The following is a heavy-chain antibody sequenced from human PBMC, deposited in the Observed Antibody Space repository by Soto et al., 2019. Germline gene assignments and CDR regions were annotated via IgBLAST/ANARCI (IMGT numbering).Heavy chain of an antibody. D-gene: IGHD2-15*01. CDR3: ARDDVLCDGGRCYGVPLDV. Sequence: GGSLRLSCAASGFTFSSYWMSWVRQAPGKGLEWVANIKQDGSEKYYVDSVKGRFTISRDNAKNSLYLQMNSLRAEDTAVYYWARDDVLCDGGRCYGVPLDVWGKGTTVTVSS. CDR1: GFTFSSYW. V-gene: IGHV3-7*01. J-gene: IGHJ6*04. CDR2: IKQDGSEK.